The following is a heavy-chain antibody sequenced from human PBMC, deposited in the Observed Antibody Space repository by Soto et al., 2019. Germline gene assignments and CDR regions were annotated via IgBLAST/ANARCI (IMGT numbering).Heavy chain of an antibody. CDR3: ARDLSYGTTWPAY. CDR1: GFSLGSYG. D-gene: IGHD3-16*01. V-gene: IGHV3-33*01. J-gene: IGHJ4*02. Sequence: QVRLVESGGGVAQPGRSLRLSCAASGFSLGSYGMHWVRQTPGKGLEWVAISWFDGSKAYYGDSVRGRFTVSRDNSGNKLYLQMNSLRVEDTAVYYCARDLSYGTTWPAYWGQGTKVSVSS. CDR2: SWFDGSKA.